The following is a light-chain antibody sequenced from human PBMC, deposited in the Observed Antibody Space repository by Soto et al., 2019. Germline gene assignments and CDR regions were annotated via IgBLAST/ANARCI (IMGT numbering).Light chain of an antibody. CDR2: EVS. J-gene: IGLJ1*01. Sequence: QSVLAQPASVSGSPGQSITISCTGTSDDIGTFKYVPWYQQHPGKAPKLLIYEVSVRPSGISGRFSASKSGNTASLTISALRAEDEADYYCSSYRASSKEVFGTGTKVTVL. CDR1: SDDIGTFKY. CDR3: SSYRASSKEV. V-gene: IGLV2-14*01.